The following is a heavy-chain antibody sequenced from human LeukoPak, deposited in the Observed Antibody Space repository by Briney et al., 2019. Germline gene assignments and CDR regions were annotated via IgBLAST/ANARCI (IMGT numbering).Heavy chain of an antibody. J-gene: IGHJ4*02. CDR1: GYSISSGYY. V-gene: IGHV4-38-2*01. CDR2: IHHSGST. CDR3: ARADSYDSSGYSHYFDY. D-gene: IGHD3-22*01. Sequence: SETLSLTCAVSGYSISSGYYWGWIRQPPGKGLEWIGSIHHSGSTSYNPSLKSRVTISVDTSKNQFSLKLSSVTAADTAVYYCARADSYDSSGYSHYFDYWGQGTLVTVFS.